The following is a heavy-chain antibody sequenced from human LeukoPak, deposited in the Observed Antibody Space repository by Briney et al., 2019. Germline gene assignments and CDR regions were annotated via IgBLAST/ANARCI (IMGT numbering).Heavy chain of an antibody. D-gene: IGHD2/OR15-2a*01. CDR1: GGSISSYY. V-gene: IGHV4-59*08. CDR3: ARHSMTTNQDFDY. Sequence: LETLSLTCTVSGGSISSYYWSWIRQPPGKGLEWIGYIYYSGSTNYNPSLKSRVTISVDTSKNQFSLKLSSVTAADTAVYYCARHSMTTNQDFDYWGQGTLVTVSS. CDR2: IYYSGST. J-gene: IGHJ4*02.